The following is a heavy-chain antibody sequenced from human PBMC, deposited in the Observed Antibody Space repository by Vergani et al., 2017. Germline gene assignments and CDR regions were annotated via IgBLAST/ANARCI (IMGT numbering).Heavy chain of an antibody. CDR1: GFTFSSYE. Sequence: EVQLVEPGGGLVQPGGSLRLSCAASGFTFSSYEMNWVRQALGKGLEWVSYISSSGSTIYYADSVKGRFTISRDNAKNSLYLQMNSLRAEDTAVYYCARGYSGSSYYFDYWGQGTLVTVSS. D-gene: IGHD1-26*01. J-gene: IGHJ4*02. V-gene: IGHV3-48*03. CDR3: ARGYSGSSYYFDY. CDR2: ISSSGSTI.